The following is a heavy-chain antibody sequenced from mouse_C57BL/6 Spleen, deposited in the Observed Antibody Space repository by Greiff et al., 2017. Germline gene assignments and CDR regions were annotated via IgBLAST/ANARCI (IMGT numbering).Heavy chain of an antibody. V-gene: IGHV5-4*01. D-gene: IGHD1-1*01. J-gene: IGHJ4*01. CDR2: ISDGGSYT. Sequence: EVQRVESGGGLVKPGGSLKLSCAASGFTFSSYAMSWVRQTPEKRLEWVATISDGGSYTYYPDNVKGRFTISRDNAKNNLYLQMSHLKSEDTAMYYCAREGGYGSSYNYAMDYWGQGTSVTVSS. CDR3: AREGGYGSSYNYAMDY. CDR1: GFTFSSYA.